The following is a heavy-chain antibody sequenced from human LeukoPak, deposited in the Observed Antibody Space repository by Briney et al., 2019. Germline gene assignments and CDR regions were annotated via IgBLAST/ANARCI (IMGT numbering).Heavy chain of an antibody. CDR3: ACRGGSLKYYYYGMDV. D-gene: IGHD2-15*01. J-gene: IGHJ6*02. CDR2: FDPEDGET. Sequence: ASAKVSCKVSGYTLTELSMHWVRQAPGKGLEWMGGFDPEDGETIYAQKFQGRVTMTEDTSTDTAYMELSSLRSEDTAVYYCACRGGSLKYYYYGMDVWGQGTTVTVSS. CDR1: GYTLTELS. V-gene: IGHV1-24*01.